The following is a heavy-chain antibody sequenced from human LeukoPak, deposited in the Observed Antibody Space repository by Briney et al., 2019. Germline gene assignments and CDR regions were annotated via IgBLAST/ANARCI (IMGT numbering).Heavy chain of an antibody. V-gene: IGHV5-51*01. CDR3: ARPTSIVGATLY. CDR1: GCSFTSYW. D-gene: IGHD1-26*01. J-gene: IGHJ4*02. CDR2: IYPGDSDT. Sequence: GESLKISCKGSGCSFTSYWIGWVRQMPGKGLEWMGIIYPGDSDTRYSPSFQGQVTIPADKSISSACLQWSSLKASDTAMYYCARPTSIVGATLYWGQGTLVTVSS.